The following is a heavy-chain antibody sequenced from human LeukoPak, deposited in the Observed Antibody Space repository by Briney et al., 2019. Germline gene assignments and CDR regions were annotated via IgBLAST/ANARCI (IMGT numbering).Heavy chain of an antibody. CDR1: GGSISTYC. J-gene: IGHJ3*02. CDR2: INYSGST. Sequence: SETLSLTCTVSGGSISTYCWSWIRQPPGKRLEWIGYINYSGSTNYNPSLKSRVTISVDTSMNQFSLKVTSVTASDTAMYYCARADDYGGNSGYGDAFYMWGQGTMVTVSS. D-gene: IGHD4-23*01. CDR3: ARADDYGGNSGYGDAFYM. V-gene: IGHV4-59*01.